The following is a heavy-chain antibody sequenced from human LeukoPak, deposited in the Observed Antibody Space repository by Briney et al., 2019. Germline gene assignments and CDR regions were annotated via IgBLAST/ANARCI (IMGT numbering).Heavy chain of an antibody. CDR1: GGSFSGYY. D-gene: IGHD4-11*01. J-gene: IGHJ5*02. V-gene: IGHV4-34*01. CDR2: INHSGST. CDR3: ARRTTPDYKRRWFDP. Sequence: KPSETLSLTCAVYGGSFSGYYWSWIRQPPGKGLEWIGEINHSGSTNYNPSLKSRVTISVDTSKNQFSLKLSSVTAADTAVYYCARRTTPDYKRRWFDPWGQGTLVTVSS.